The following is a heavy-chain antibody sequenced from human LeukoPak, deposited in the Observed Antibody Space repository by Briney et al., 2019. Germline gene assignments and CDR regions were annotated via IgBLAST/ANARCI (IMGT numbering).Heavy chain of an antibody. CDR3: ARAIRYCSSTSCLYYFDY. CDR1: GYTFTIYD. J-gene: IGHJ4*02. CDR2: MNPNSGNT. D-gene: IGHD2-2*01. V-gene: IGHV1-8*01. Sequence: GASVKVSCKASGYTFTIYDINWVRQATGQGLEWMGWMNPNSGNTGYAQKFQGRVTMTRNTSISTAYMELSSLRSEDTAVYYCARAIRYCSSTSCLYYFDYWGQGTLVTVSS.